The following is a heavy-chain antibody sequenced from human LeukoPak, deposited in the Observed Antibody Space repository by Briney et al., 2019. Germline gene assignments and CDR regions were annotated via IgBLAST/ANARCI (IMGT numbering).Heavy chain of an antibody. Sequence: SVKVSCKASGGTFSSYAISWVRQAPGQGLEWMGGIIPIFGTANYAQKFQGRVTITADESTSTAYMELSSLRSECTAGYYCARERDMTTVRRTHYYYGMDVWGKGTTVTVSS. CDR3: ARERDMTTVRRTHYYYGMDV. V-gene: IGHV1-69*13. D-gene: IGHD4-17*01. CDR2: IIPIFGTA. CDR1: GGTFSSYA. J-gene: IGHJ6*04.